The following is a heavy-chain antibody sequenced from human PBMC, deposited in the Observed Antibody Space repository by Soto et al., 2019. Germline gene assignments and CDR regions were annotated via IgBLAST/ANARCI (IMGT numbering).Heavy chain of an antibody. D-gene: IGHD2-2*01. J-gene: IGHJ4*02. CDR2: IIPKYGTT. CDR3: ARTRQRRPVFYVDY. CDR1: GGPFNTFG. Sequence: QVHLMQSGAAVTKPGSSVKVSCKASGGPFNTFGISWVRQSPGQGLEWMGGIIPKYGTTNYARRFQGRVTITPDESTTTAYLELSSLRHDDTAIYYCARTRQRRPVFYVDYWGQGTPISVTS. V-gene: IGHV1-69*01.